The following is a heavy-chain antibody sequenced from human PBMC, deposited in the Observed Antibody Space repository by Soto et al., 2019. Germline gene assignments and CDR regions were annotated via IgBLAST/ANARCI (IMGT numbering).Heavy chain of an antibody. Sequence: QVQLVESGGGVVQPGRSLRLSCAASGFTFSSYGMHWVRQAPGKGLEWVAVISYDGSNKYYADSVKGRFTISRDNSKNTLYLQMNSLRAEDTAVYYCAKDRDSGWPEMYYFDYWGQGTLVTVSS. CDR2: ISYDGSNK. D-gene: IGHD6-19*01. V-gene: IGHV3-30*18. CDR3: AKDRDSGWPEMYYFDY. J-gene: IGHJ4*02. CDR1: GFTFSSYG.